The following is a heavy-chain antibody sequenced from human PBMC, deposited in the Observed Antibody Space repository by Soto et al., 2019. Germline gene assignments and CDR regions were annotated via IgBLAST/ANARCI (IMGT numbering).Heavy chain of an antibody. J-gene: IGHJ4*02. CDR2: IYYSGST. V-gene: IGHV4-31*03. CDR1: GGSITSGGYY. CDR3: ARGITIFGVVYFDY. D-gene: IGHD3-3*01. Sequence: PSETLSLTCTVSGGSITSGGYYWSWIRQHPGKGLEWIGYIYYSGSTYYNPSLKSRVTISVDTSKNQFSLNLSSVTAAATAVYYCARGITIFGVVYFDYWGQGTLGTVSS.